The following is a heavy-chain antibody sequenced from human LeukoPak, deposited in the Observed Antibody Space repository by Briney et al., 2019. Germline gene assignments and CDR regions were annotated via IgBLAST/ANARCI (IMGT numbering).Heavy chain of an antibody. CDR1: GSSISSTYY. Sequence: SETLSLTCTVSGSSISSTYYWGWIRQPPGKGLEWIGNIYHSGSTYYNSSLKSRVTISVDTSKNQFSLKLSSVTAADTAVYYCARDSYGYNWQGSFDIWGQGTMVPVSS. J-gene: IGHJ3*02. D-gene: IGHD5-24*01. CDR3: ARDSYGYNWQGSFDI. V-gene: IGHV4-38-2*02. CDR2: IYHSGST.